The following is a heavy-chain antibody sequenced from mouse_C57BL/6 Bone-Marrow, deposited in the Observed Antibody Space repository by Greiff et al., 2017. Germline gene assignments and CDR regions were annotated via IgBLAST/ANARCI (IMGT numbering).Heavy chain of an antibody. J-gene: IGHJ3*01. Sequence: VQLQQPGAELVKPGASVKMSCKASGYTFTSYWITWVKQRPGQGLEWIGDIYPGSGSTNYNEKFKSKATLTVDTSSSPAYMQLSSLTSEDSAVYYCARGRWWDYDGFAYWGQGTLVTVSA. D-gene: IGHD2-4*01. CDR3: ARGRWWDYDGFAY. V-gene: IGHV1-55*01. CDR2: IYPGSGST. CDR1: GYTFTSYW.